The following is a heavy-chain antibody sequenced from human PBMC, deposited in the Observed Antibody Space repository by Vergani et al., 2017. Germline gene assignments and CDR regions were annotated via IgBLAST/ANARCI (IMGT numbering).Heavy chain of an antibody. CDR2: IVVGSGNT. V-gene: IGHV1-58*02. D-gene: IGHD4-17*01. CDR1: GFPFTSSA. Sequence: QMQLVQSGPEVKKPGTSVKVSCKASGFPFTSSAMQWVRQARGQRLEWIGWIVVGSGNTNYAQKFQERVTITRDMSTSTAYMELSSLRSEDTAVYYCATLVDYGDYVDYWGQGTLVTVSS. CDR3: ATLVDYGDYVDY. J-gene: IGHJ4*02.